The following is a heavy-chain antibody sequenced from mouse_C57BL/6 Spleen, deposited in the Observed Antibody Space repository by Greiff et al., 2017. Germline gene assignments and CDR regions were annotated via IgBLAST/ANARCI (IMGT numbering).Heavy chain of an antibody. Sequence: VQLQESGAELVKPGASVKLSCKASGYTFTSYWMQWVKQRPGQGLEWIGEIDPSDSYTNYNQKFKGKATLTVDTSSSTAYMQLSSLTSEDSAVYYCARWDYGNFPMDYWGQGTSVTVSS. CDR2: IDPSDSYT. D-gene: IGHD2-1*01. CDR3: ARWDYGNFPMDY. V-gene: IGHV1-50*01. CDR1: GYTFTSYW. J-gene: IGHJ4*01.